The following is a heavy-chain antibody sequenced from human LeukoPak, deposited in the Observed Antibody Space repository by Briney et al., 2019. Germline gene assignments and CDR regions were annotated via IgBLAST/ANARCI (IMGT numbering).Heavy chain of an antibody. D-gene: IGHD6-19*01. V-gene: IGHV1-2*02. CDR3: AGDSGSGWYGVLDY. Sequence: ASVKVSCKASGYTFTGYYMHWVRQAPGQGLEWMGWINPNSGGTNYGQKFQGRVTMTRDTSISTAYMEVSRLTSDDTAVYYCAGDSGSGWYGVLDYWSQGTLVTVSS. CDR2: INPNSGGT. J-gene: IGHJ4*02. CDR1: GYTFTGYY.